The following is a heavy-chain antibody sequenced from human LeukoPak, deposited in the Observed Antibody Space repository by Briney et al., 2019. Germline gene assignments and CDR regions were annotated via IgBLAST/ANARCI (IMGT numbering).Heavy chain of an antibody. D-gene: IGHD3-22*01. CDR3: ARRYYYNSSSYSGEVY. CDR1: GFTFSSYA. Sequence: PGGSLRLSCAASGFTFSSYAMTWVRQAPGKGLEWVSGITGSGGSTYYADSVKGRFTISRDNSKNTLYLQMNSLRADDTAVYYCARRYYYNSSSYSGEVYWGQGTLVTVSS. V-gene: IGHV3-23*01. CDR2: ITGSGGST. J-gene: IGHJ4*02.